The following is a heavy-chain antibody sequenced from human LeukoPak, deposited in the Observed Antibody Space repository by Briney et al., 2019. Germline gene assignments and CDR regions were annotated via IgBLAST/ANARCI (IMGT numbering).Heavy chain of an antibody. Sequence: GGSLRLSCAASGFTFSDYYTSWIRQAPGKGLEWVSYISSSGSTIYYADSVKGRFTISRDNAKNSLYLQMNSLRAEDTAVYYCASTMVRGVIVYWGQGTLVTISS. D-gene: IGHD3-10*01. CDR3: ASTMVRGVIVY. V-gene: IGHV3-11*01. CDR2: ISSSGSTI. CDR1: GFTFSDYY. J-gene: IGHJ4*02.